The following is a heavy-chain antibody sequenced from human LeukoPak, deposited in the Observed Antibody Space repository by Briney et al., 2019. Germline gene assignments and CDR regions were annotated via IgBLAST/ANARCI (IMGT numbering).Heavy chain of an antibody. CDR1: GFTFSSYA. D-gene: IGHD2-2*01. J-gene: IGHJ4*02. Sequence: GGSLRLSCSASGFTFSSYAMHWVRPAPEKGVEYGSAISSNGGSTYYADSVKGRFTISRDNSKNTLYLQMSSLRAEDTAVYYCVNTGSIVVVPAAMSFDYWGQGTLVTVSS. CDR3: VNTGSIVVVPAAMSFDY. CDR2: ISSNGGST. V-gene: IGHV3-64D*06.